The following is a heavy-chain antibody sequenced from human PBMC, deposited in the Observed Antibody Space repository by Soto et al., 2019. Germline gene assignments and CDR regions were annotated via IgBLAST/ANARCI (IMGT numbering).Heavy chain of an antibody. Sequence: EVQLVESGGDLVQPGGSLRLSCAASGFTFNTYSMNWVRQTPEKGLEWVAYITSGSTRILYADSVRGRFTISRDNAKDSLYLQMTSLRDEATAMYSCTRDPQALDFWGQGTRVIVSS. J-gene: IGHJ4*02. CDR3: TRDPQALDF. CDR2: ITSGSTRI. CDR1: GFTFNTYS. V-gene: IGHV3-48*02.